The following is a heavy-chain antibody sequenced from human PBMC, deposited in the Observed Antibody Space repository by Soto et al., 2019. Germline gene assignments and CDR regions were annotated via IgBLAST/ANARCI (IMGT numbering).Heavy chain of an antibody. V-gene: IGHV1-8*01. CDR1: GYTFTSYD. J-gene: IGHJ6*03. Sequence: ASVKVSCKASGYTFTSYDINWLRQATGQGLEWMGWMNPNSGNTGYAQKFQGRVTMTRNTSISTAYMELSSLRSEDTAVYYCARLFLERYYYYYMDVWGKGTTVTVSS. CDR2: MNPNSGNT. CDR3: ARLFLERYYYYYMDV. D-gene: IGHD3-3*01.